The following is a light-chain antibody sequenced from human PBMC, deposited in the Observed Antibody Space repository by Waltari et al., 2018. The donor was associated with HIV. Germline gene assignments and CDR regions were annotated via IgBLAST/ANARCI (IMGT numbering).Light chain of an antibody. CDR1: RSNIGSRP. CDR2: RSD. CDR3: ASWDDSLNGVI. Sequence: QSVLTQPPSASGTHGQRVTISCSGSRSNIGSRPVQWYQQLAGSAPTLLIYRSDLRPSGVPDRFSGSKSATSASRAISGLQSEDEATYYCASWDDSLNGVIFGGGTELTVL. J-gene: IGLJ2*01. V-gene: IGLV1-44*01.